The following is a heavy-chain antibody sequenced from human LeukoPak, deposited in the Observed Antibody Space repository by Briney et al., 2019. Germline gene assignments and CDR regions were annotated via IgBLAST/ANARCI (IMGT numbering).Heavy chain of an antibody. CDR1: GNSFTNYW. D-gene: IGHD6-19*01. J-gene: IGHJ3*02. CDR3: ARPNQWLVSQAFDI. CDR2: IYPGDSDT. V-gene: IGHV5-51*01. Sequence: GESLKISCKGSGNSFTNYWIGWVRQMPGKGLEWMGIIYPGDSDTRYSPSFQGHVTISADKSINTAYLQWSSLKASDTAMHYCARPNQWLVSQAFDIWGQGTMVTVSS.